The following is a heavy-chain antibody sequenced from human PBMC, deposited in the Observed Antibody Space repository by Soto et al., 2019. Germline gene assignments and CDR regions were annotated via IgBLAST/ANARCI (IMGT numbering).Heavy chain of an antibody. Sequence: ASVKVSCKASGDTFTSYYMHLVRQSPGQGLEWMGIINPGCGSTDYAQDFQGRLTMTRDASTNTGYMELSSMRSEDTAVYFCARARGRAAAGESYYYGMDVWGQRPTVTVSS. V-gene: IGHV1-46*01. CDR3: ARARGRAAAGESYYYGMDV. J-gene: IGHJ6*02. D-gene: IGHD6-25*01. CDR2: INPGCGST. CDR1: GDTFTSYY.